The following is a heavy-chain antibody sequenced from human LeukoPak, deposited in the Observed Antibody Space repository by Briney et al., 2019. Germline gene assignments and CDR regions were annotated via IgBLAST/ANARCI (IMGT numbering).Heavy chain of an antibody. V-gene: IGHV3-33*01. J-gene: IGHJ4*02. D-gene: IGHD5-24*01. CDR1: GFTFSSYG. CDR3: ARRMGLRDGYNSADY. Sequence: GGSLRLSCAASGFTFSSYGMHWVRQAPGKGLEWVAVIWYDGSNKYYADSVKGRFTISRDNSKNTLYLQMNSLRAEDTAVYYCARRMGLRDGYNSADYWGQGTLVTVSS. CDR2: IWYDGSNK.